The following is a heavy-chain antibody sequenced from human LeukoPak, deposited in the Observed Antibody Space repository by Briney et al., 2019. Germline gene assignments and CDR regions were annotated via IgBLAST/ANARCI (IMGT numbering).Heavy chain of an antibody. D-gene: IGHD4-23*01. J-gene: IGHJ3*02. CDR1: GGSISSGDYY. V-gene: IGHV4-30-4*01. CDR3: ASYGGNSGAFDI. Sequence: SETLSLTCTVSGGSISSGDYYWSWSRQPPGKGLVWIGYIYYSGSTYYNPSLKSRVTISVDTSKNQFSLKLSSVTAADTAVYYCASYGGNSGAFDIWGQGTMVTVSS. CDR2: IYYSGST.